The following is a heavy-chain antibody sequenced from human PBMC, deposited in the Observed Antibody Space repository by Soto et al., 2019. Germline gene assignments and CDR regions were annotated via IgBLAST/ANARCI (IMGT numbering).Heavy chain of an antibody. V-gene: IGHV3-53*02. CDR3: ARPLRIVGATEAFDI. J-gene: IGHJ3*02. CDR1: GFAVSRTY. Sequence: HLVETGGGLVQVGGSLRLSCSASGFAVSRTYMTWVRQAPGKGLEWVSVIYSGDNIYYADSVKGRFTISRDNSKNTLYLQMNSLRAEDTAVYYCARPLRIVGATEAFDIWGRGTMVTVSS. D-gene: IGHD1-26*01. CDR2: IYSGDNI.